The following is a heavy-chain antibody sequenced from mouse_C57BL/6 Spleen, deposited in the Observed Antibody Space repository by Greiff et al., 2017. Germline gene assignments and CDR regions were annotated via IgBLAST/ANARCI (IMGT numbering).Heavy chain of an antibody. V-gene: IGHV8-12*01. Sequence: QVTLKESGPGILQSSQTLSLTCSFSGFSLSTSGMGVSWIRQPSGKGLEWLAHIYWDDDKRYNPSLKSRLTISKDTSRNQVFLKITSVDTADTATYYCARGRYGSSLYWYFDVWGTGTTVTVSS. CDR2: IYWDDDK. D-gene: IGHD1-1*01. CDR1: GFSLSTSGMG. J-gene: IGHJ1*03. CDR3: ARGRYGSSLYWYFDV.